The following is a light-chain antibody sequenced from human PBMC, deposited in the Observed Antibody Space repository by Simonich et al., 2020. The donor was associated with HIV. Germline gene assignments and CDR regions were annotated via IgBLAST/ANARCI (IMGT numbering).Light chain of an antibody. CDR3: QQYYSTPLT. J-gene: IGKJ4*01. CDR2: WAS. V-gene: IGKV4-1*01. CDR1: QSVLYSSNNKNY. Sequence: DIVMTQSPDSLAVSLGERATIHCKSSQSVLYSSNNKNYLAWYQQKPGQPPKLLIYWASTRESGVPDRFSGSGSGTDFTLTISSLQAEDVAVYYCQQYYSTPLTFGGGTKVEIE.